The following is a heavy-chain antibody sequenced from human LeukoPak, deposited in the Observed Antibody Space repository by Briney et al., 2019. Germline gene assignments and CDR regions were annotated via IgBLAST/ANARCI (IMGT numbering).Heavy chain of an antibody. CDR3: ARDYYYDSSGYYRY. D-gene: IGHD3-22*01. J-gene: IGHJ4*02. CDR2: ISSSGSTI. V-gene: IGHV3-11*01. Sequence: PGGSLRLSCAASGFTFSDYYMSWIRQAPGKGLEWVSYISSSGSTIYYADSVKGRFTISRDNAKNSLYLQMNSLRVEDTAVYYCARDYYYDSSGYYRYWGQGTLVTVSS. CDR1: GFTFSDYY.